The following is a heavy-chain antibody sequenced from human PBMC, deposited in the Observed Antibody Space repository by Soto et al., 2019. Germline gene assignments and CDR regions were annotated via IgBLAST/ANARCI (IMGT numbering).Heavy chain of an antibody. CDR3: ARLTRLGYCSSTSCPSPGYYYYGMDV. CDR2: INHSGST. J-gene: IGHJ6*02. V-gene: IGHV4-34*01. CDR1: GGSFSGYY. D-gene: IGHD2-2*01. Sequence: SETLSLTCAVYGGSFSGYYWSWIRQPPGKGLEWIGEINHSGSTNYNPSLKGRVTISVDTSKNQFSLKLCSVTAADTAVYYCARLTRLGYCSSTSCPSPGYYYYGMDVWGQGTTVTVSS.